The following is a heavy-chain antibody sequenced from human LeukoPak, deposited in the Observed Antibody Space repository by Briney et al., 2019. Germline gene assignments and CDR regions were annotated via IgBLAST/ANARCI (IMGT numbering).Heavy chain of an antibody. D-gene: IGHD1-1*01. V-gene: IGHV1-69*04. CDR2: IA. Sequence: IANHTQKFHGRLTITADKSTSTVYMELTSLTSEDTALYYCARGGLGNSGSHFDHWGQGTQVTVSS. CDR3: ARGGLGNSGSHFDH. J-gene: IGHJ4*02.